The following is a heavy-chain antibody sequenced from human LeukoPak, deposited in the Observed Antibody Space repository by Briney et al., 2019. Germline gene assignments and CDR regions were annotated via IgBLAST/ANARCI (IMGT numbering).Heavy chain of an antibody. CDR3: AREKSPLPPFDAFNV. CDR2: IDSSSTTI. J-gene: IGHJ3*01. V-gene: IGHV3-48*02. CDR1: GFTFSSYS. Sequence: GGSPRLSCAGSGFTFSSYSMIWVRQAPGKGLEWLSYIDSSSTTIYYADSVKGRFFISRDNAKDSLFLQMNSLRDEDTAVYYCAREKSPLPPFDAFNVWGQGTVVTVSS.